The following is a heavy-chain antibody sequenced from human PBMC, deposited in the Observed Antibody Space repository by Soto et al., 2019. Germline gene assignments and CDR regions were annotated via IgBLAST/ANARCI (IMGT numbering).Heavy chain of an antibody. D-gene: IGHD1-1*01. CDR3: TTVNWNYYYYYMDV. CDR2: TRNKTDGGTT. Sequence: GGSLRLSCAASGFSFSDHYMDWVRQAPGKGLEWVGRTRNKTDGGTTDYAAPVKGRFTISRDDSKNTLYLQMNSLKTEDTAVYYCTTVNWNYYYYYMDVWGKGTTVTVSS. J-gene: IGHJ6*03. CDR1: GFSFSDHY. V-gene: IGHV3-15*07.